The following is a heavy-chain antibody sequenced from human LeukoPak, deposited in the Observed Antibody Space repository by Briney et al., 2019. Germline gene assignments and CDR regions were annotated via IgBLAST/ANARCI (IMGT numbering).Heavy chain of an antibody. CDR2: IYYSGST. V-gene: IGHV4-59*01. CDR1: SGSISSYY. Sequence: SETLSLTCTVSSGSISSYYWSWIRQPPGKGLEWIGYIYYSGSTNYNPSLKSRVTISVDTSKNQFSLKLSSVTAADTAVYYCARLIVVADYYYYGMDVWGQGTTVTVSS. J-gene: IGHJ6*02. CDR3: ARLIVVADYYYYGMDV. D-gene: IGHD3-22*01.